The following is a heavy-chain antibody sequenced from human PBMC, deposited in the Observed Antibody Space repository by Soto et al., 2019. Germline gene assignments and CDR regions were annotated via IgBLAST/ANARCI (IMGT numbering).Heavy chain of an antibody. J-gene: IGHJ6*03. D-gene: IGHD5-18*01. CDR1: GFTFSNAW. CDR3: TTATRGYSYGYDYYYMDV. V-gene: IGHV3-15*01. Sequence: PGGALRLSCAASGFTFSNAWMSWVRQAPGKGLEWVGRIKSKTDGGTTDYAAPVKGRFTISRDDSKNTLYLQMNSLKTEDTAVYYFTTATRGYSYGYDYYYMDVWGKGTTVPVSS. CDR2: IKSKTDGGTT.